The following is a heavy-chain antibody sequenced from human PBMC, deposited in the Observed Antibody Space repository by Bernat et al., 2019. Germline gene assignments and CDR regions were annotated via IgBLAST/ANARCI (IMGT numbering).Heavy chain of an antibody. CDR1: GYTLTSYT. J-gene: IGHJ4*02. CDR2: INPGNGKT. V-gene: IGHV1-3*01. Sequence: QVQLVQSGAEVKKPGASVKVSRKASGYTLTSYTIHWVRQTPGQRLEWMGWINPGNGKTEYSQKFQGRVTITTDTSASTAYMDLSNLGSEDTAVYYCAGIPRSAFDCWGQGTLVTVSS. CDR3: AGIPRSAFDC. D-gene: IGHD5-18*01.